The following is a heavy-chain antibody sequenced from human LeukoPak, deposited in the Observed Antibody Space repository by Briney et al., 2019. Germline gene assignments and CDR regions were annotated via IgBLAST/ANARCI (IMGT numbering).Heavy chain of an antibody. V-gene: IGHV1-46*01. J-gene: IGHJ5*02. CDR3: ASSLNPNYYDSRGHWFDP. CDR1: GYTFTSYY. D-gene: IGHD3-22*01. CDR2: INPSGGST. Sequence: GASVKVSCKASGYTFTSYYMHWVRQAPGQGLEWMGIINPSGGSTSYAQKFQGRVTMTRDTSTSTVYMELSSLRAEDTAVYYCASSLNPNYYDSRGHWFDPWGQGTLVTVSS.